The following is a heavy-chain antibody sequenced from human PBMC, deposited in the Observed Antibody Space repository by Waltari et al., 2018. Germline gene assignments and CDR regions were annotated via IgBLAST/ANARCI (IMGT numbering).Heavy chain of an antibody. J-gene: IGHJ4*02. CDR3: ARDVSATR. V-gene: IGHV4-4*07. CDR2: IHTNGNT. Sequence: QVQLQESGPGLVKPSETLSLTCTVSGCSISGYYWSWIRQPAGKGLEWIGRIHTNGNTNYNSSLKSRVTMSLDTSKNQFSLNLSSVTAADTAVYYCARDVSATRWGQGTLVTVSS. CDR1: GCSISGYY. D-gene: IGHD6-25*01.